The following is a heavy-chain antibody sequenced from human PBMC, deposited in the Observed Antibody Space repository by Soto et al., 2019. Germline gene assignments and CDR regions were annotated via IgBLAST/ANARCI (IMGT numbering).Heavy chain of an antibody. V-gene: IGHV1-69*02. CDR3: ARVRGVIPGYYYMDV. J-gene: IGHJ6*03. D-gene: IGHD3-10*01. CDR2: IIPILGIA. CDR1: GGTFSSYT. Sequence: QVQLVQSGAEVQKPGSSVKVSCKASGGTFSSYTISWVRQAPGQGLEWMGRIIPILGIANYAQKFQGRVTITADKSTSTAYMELSSLRSEDTAVYYCARVRGVIPGYYYMDVWGKGTTVTVSS.